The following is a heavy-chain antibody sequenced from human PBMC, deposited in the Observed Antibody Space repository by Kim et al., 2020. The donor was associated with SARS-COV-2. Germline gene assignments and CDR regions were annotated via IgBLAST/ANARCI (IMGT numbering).Heavy chain of an antibody. D-gene: IGHD2-15*01. CDR3: AKVGCSGGSCYFDY. J-gene: IGHJ4*02. V-gene: IGHV3-23*01. Sequence: ADSVKGRFTISRDNSKNTLYLQMNSLRAEDTAVYYCAKVGCSGGSCYFDYWGQGTLVTVSS.